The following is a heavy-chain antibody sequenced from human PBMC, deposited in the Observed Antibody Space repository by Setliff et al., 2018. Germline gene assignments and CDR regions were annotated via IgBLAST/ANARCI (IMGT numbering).Heavy chain of an antibody. J-gene: IGHJ5*02. CDR1: GYSFTSYW. Sequence: GESLKISCKGSGYSFTSYWIGWVRQMPGKGLEWVSYITSSGDTMNYADSVKGRFTISRDNSKNSLHLQMNSLRAEDTAVYYCARGHTSMAPWGQGTLVTVSS. CDR3: ARGHTSMAP. V-gene: IGHV3-11*01. D-gene: IGHD5-18*01. CDR2: ITSSGDTM.